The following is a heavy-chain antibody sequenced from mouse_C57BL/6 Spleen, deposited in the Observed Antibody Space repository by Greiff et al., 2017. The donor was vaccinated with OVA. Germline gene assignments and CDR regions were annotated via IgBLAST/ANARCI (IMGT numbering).Heavy chain of an antibody. V-gene: IGHV1-55*01. CDR1: GYTFTSYW. CDR2: IYPGSGST. Sequence: VQLQQPGAELVKPGDSVKMSCKASGYTFTSYWITWVKQRPGQGLEWIGDIYPGSGSTNYNEKFKSKATLTVDTSSSTAYMQLSSLTSEDSAVYYCARGSGLRRYYYAMDYWGQGTSVTVSS. CDR3: ARGSGLRRYYYAMDY. D-gene: IGHD2-2*01. J-gene: IGHJ4*01.